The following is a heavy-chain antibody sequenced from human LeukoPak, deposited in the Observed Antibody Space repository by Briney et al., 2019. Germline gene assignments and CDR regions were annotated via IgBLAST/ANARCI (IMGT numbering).Heavy chain of an antibody. CDR1: GGSISSYY. J-gene: IGHJ6*03. Sequence: SETLSLTCTVSGGSISSYYWSWIRQPPGKGLEWIGYIYYSGSTNYNPSLKSRVTISVDTSKNQFFLKLSSVTAADTAVYYCARATVYYYYMDVWGKGTTVTVSS. CDR2: IYYSGST. V-gene: IGHV4-59*01. CDR3: ARATVYYYYMDV. D-gene: IGHD4-11*01.